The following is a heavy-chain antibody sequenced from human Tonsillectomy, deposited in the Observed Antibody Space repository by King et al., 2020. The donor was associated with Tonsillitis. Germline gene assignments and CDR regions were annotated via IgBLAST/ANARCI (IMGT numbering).Heavy chain of an antibody. CDR1: GFTFGDYA. D-gene: IGHD3-3*01. J-gene: IGHJ5*02. Sequence: VQLVESGGGLVQPGRSLRLSCTVSGFTFGDYAMSWFRQAPGKGLEWVGCSRSKAFGGTTEYAASVQGRFTISRDDSKSIAYLQMNRLKTEDTAVYYCTRDGRLYDFWGGGRGANWFDPWGQGTLVTVSS. CDR3: TRDGRLYDFWGGGRGANWFDP. CDR2: SRSKAFGGTT. V-gene: IGHV3-49*03.